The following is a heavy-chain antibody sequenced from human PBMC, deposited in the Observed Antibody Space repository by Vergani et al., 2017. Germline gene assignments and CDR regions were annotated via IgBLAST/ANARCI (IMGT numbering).Heavy chain of an antibody. J-gene: IGHJ3*02. CDR1: GFTFSSYW. CDR3: AREPYDYVWGTESSDAFDI. CDR2: IKQDGSEK. Sequence: EVQLVESGGGLVQPGGSLRLSCAASGFTFSSYWMSWVRQAPGKGLEWVANIKQDGSEKYYVDSVKGRFTISRDNAKNSLYLQMNSLRAEDTAVYYCAREPYDYVWGTESSDAFDIWGQGTMVTVSS. D-gene: IGHD3-16*01. V-gene: IGHV3-7*01.